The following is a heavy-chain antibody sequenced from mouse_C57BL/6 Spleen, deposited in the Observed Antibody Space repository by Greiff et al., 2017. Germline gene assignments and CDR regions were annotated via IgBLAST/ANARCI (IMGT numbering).Heavy chain of an antibody. CDR1: GYTFPSYW. CDR2: INPSKGGT. J-gene: IGHJ4*01. CDR3: ARFRDYYAMDY. V-gene: IGHV1-53*01. Sequence: QVQLQQPGPELVKPGASVKLSCKASGYTFPSYWMPWVKQRPGQGLEWIGNINPSKGGTNYNEKVKSKATLTVDNSSSTSYMQLSSLTSEDSAVYYCARFRDYYAMDYWGQGTSVTVSS.